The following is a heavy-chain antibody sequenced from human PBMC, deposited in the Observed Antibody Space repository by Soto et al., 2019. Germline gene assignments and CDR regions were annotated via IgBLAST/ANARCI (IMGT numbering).Heavy chain of an antibody. CDR1: GGSIRSGGYY. D-gene: IGHD5-18*01. CDR3: ARDRLMATAGTARHYFGLDV. V-gene: IGHV4-31*03. J-gene: IGHJ6*02. Sequence: QVQLQESGPGLVKPSQTLSLTCTVSGGSIRSGGYYWSWVRQSPRRGLEWIGNIYYSGSTYYHPSLKSRLTISVDTSKNQSSLNLSSVTAADTAVYYCARDRLMATAGTARHYFGLDVWGQGTTVTVSS. CDR2: IYYSGST.